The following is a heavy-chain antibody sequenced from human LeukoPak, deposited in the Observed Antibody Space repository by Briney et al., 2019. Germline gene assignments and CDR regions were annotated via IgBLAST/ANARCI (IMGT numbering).Heavy chain of an antibody. V-gene: IGHV3-30*18. CDR3: AKDWYCSSTSCSDYFDY. D-gene: IGHD2-2*01. CDR1: GFTFSSYG. J-gene: IGHJ4*02. Sequence: PGRSLILSCAASGFTFSSYGMHWVRQAPGKGLEWVAVISYDGSNKYYADSVKGRFTISRDNSKNTLYLQMNSLRAEDTAVYYCAKDWYCSSTSCSDYFDYWGQGTLVTVSS. CDR2: ISYDGSNK.